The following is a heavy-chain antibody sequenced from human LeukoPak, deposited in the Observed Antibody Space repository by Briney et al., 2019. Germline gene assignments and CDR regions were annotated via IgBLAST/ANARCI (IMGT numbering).Heavy chain of an antibody. Sequence: SETLSLTCAVSGGSISSSNWWSWVRQPPGKGLEWIGEIYHSGSTNYNPSLKSRVTMSVDTSKNQFSLKLSSVTAADTAVYYCARTIAAAYYYYYMDVWGKGTTVTISS. V-gene: IGHV4-4*02. CDR2: IYHSGST. J-gene: IGHJ6*03. CDR3: ARTIAAAYYYYYMDV. D-gene: IGHD6-13*01. CDR1: GGSISSSNW.